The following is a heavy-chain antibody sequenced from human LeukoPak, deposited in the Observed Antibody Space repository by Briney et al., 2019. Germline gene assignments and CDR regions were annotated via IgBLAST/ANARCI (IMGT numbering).Heavy chain of an antibody. J-gene: IGHJ5*02. CDR2: IDYSGST. CDR3: TREHLGYCSSTSCTALTFDP. Sequence: PSETLSLTCSVSGDSIISSSYYWGWVRQPAGEGLEWIGNIDYSGSTHYSPSLKSRVTISVDSSKNHFSLNLISVTAADTAVYYCTREHLGYCSSTSCTALTFDPWGQGTLVTVSA. V-gene: IGHV4-39*02. CDR1: GDSIISSSYY. D-gene: IGHD2-2*01.